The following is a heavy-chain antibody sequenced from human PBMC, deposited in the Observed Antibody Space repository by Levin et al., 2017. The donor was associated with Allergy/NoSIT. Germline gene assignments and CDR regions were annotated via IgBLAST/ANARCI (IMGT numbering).Heavy chain of an antibody. Sequence: EASVKVSCTGSGYTFTDYWIGWVRQMPGKGLEWMGIIYPGDSDTRYTPSFQGQVTISAAKSISTAYLQWSSLKASDTAMYYCARPGRGSSDYDPDYWGQGTLVTVSS. J-gene: IGHJ4*02. V-gene: IGHV5-51*01. CDR2: IYPGDSDT. CDR3: ARPGRGSSDYDPDY. D-gene: IGHD5-12*01. CDR1: GYTFTDYW.